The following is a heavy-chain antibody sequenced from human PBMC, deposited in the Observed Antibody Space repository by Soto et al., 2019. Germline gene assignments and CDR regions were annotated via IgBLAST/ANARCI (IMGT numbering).Heavy chain of an antibody. CDR2: INHSGST. CDR3: ARDGQRYLDP. CDR1: GGSFSGYY. V-gene: IGHV4-34*01. J-gene: IGHJ5*02. D-gene: IGHD3-9*01. Sequence: SETLSLTCAVYGGSFSGYYWSWIRQPPGKGLEWIGEINHSGSTTYNPSLKSRVTISVDTSKNQFSLKLSSVTAADTAVYYCARDGQRYLDPWGQGTLVTVSS.